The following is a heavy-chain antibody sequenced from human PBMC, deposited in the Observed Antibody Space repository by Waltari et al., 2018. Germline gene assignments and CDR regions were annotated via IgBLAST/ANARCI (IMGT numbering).Heavy chain of an antibody. J-gene: IGHJ5*02. CDR3: ARDLMYGEHPLFDR. D-gene: IGHD4-17*01. V-gene: IGHV3-49*04. Sequence: VQLAESGGGLVQPGRSQRLSCTTSGFTFVDYSMNWVRQAPGQGLEWVGFIRSKAYGETTDYAASVRGRFTISRDDSKSIAYLQMNSLKTEDTAIYFCARDLMYGEHPLFDRWGQGTLVTVSS. CDR2: IRSKAYGETT. CDR1: GFTFVDYS.